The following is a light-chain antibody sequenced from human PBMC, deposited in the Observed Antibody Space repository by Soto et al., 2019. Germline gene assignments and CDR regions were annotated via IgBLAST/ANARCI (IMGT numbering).Light chain of an antibody. V-gene: IGLV2-11*01. Sequence: QSALTQPRSVSGSPGQSVTISCTGTSSDVGAYNYVSWYQQHPVKAPKLILYDVTKRPSGVPDRFAGSKSGNTASLTISGLQAEDEADYHCCSYAGSYFFVFGTGTKLTVL. CDR1: SSDVGAYNY. CDR3: CSYAGSYFFV. CDR2: DVT. J-gene: IGLJ1*01.